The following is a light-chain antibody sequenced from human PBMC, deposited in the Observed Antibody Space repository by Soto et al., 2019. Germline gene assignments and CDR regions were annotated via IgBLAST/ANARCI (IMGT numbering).Light chain of an antibody. CDR3: QQYNKWPLIT. V-gene: IGKV3-15*01. CDR1: QSVSVN. CDR2: GAS. Sequence: EIVMTQSPATLSVSPGERATLSCRASQSVSVNLAWYQQKPGQAPRLLIYGASTRATVFAARFSGSGSGTEFTLTISSLQSEDFALYYCQQYNKWPLITFGQGTRLEIK. J-gene: IGKJ5*01.